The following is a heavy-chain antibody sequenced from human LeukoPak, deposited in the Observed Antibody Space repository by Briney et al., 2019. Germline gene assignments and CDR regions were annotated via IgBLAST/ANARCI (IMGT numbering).Heavy chain of an antibody. CDR2: INLGDGST. CDR3: ARAGDTSGYYLGSRFDY. J-gene: IGHJ4*02. Sequence: ASVKVSCKPSVYTFTSYYMHWVRQAPGPGLEGMGIINLGDGSTTYAQKFQGRVTMTRDTSTSTVYMELSSLRSEDTAVFYCARAGDTSGYYLGSRFDYWGQGTLVTVSS. D-gene: IGHD3-22*01. V-gene: IGHV1-46*01. CDR1: VYTFTSYY.